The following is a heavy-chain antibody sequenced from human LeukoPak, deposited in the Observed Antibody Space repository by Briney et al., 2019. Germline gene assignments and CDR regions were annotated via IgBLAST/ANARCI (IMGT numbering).Heavy chain of an antibody. CDR3: ASKAGAGTWSFSS. J-gene: IGHJ4*02. D-gene: IGHD6-19*01. Sequence: GASVKVSCTASGYTFTSYYMHWVRQAPGQGLEWMGIINPSGGSTSYAQKFQGRVTMTRDTSTSTVYMELSSLRSEDTAVYYCASKAGAGTWSFSSGGQGPLAPVPS. CDR2: INPSGGST. V-gene: IGHV1-46*01. CDR1: GYTFTSYY.